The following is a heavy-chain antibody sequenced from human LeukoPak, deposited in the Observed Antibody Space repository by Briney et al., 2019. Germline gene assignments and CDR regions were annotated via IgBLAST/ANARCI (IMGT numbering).Heavy chain of an antibody. CDR1: GGTFSSYA. CDR3: ASMTQSYYYGSGSLDC. CDR2: IIPIFGTA. Sequence: GASVKVSCKASGGTFSSYAISWVRQAPGQGLEWMGGIIPIFGTANYAQKFQGRVTITTDESTSTAYMELSSLRSEDTAVYYCASMTQSYYYGSGSLDCWGQGTLVTVSS. D-gene: IGHD3-10*01. V-gene: IGHV1-69*05. J-gene: IGHJ4*02.